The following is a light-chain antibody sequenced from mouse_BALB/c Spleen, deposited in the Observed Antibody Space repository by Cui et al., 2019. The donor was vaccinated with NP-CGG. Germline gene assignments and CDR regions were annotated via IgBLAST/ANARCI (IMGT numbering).Light chain of an antibody. J-gene: IGLJ1*01. CDR3: ALWYSNHWV. Sequence: QAVVTQESRLTISPGETVTLTCRSSTGAVTTSNYANWVQEKPDHLFTGLIGGTNNRAPGVPARFSGSLIGDKAALTISGAQTEDEAIYFCALWYSNHWVFGGGTKLTVL. CDR1: TGAVTTSNY. V-gene: IGLV1*01. CDR2: GTN.